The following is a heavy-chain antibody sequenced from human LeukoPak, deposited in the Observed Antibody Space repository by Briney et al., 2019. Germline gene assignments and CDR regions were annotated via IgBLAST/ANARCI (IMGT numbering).Heavy chain of an antibody. Sequence: GESLKVSCKASGYTFTSYDINWVRQATGQGLEWMGWMNPNSGNTGYAQKFQGRVTMTRNTSISTAYMELSSLRSEDTAVYYCAREAAGFRYIDYWGQGTLVTVSS. J-gene: IGHJ4*02. CDR1: GYTFTSYD. D-gene: IGHD6-13*01. CDR2: MNPNSGNT. V-gene: IGHV1-8*01. CDR3: AREAAGFRYIDY.